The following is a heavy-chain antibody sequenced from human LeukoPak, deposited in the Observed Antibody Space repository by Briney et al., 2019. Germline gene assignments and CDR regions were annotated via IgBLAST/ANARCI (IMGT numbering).Heavy chain of an antibody. CDR2: INSDGSST. V-gene: IGHV3-74*01. Sequence: QSGGSLRLSCAASGFTFSSYWMHWVRQAPGKGLVWVSRINSDGSSTSYADSVKGRFTISRDNAKNSLYLQMNSLRAEDTAVYYCAREVAAAGLPLGYWGQGTLVTVSS. CDR3: AREVAAAGLPLGY. D-gene: IGHD6-13*01. J-gene: IGHJ4*02. CDR1: GFTFSSYW.